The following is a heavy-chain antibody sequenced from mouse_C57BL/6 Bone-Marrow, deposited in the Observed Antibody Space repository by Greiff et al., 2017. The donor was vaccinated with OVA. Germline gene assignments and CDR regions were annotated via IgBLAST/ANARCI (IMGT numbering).Heavy chain of an antibody. CDR2: IDPSDSYT. CDR1: GYTFTSYW. J-gene: IGHJ3*01. CDR3: ARGAYYDYGGFAY. Sequence: VKLQQPGAELVKPGASVKLSCKASGYTFTSYWMQWVKQRPGQGLEWIGEIDPSDSYTNYNQKFKGKATLTVDTSSSTAYMQLSSLTSEDSAVYYCARGAYYDYGGFAYWGQGTLVTVSA. D-gene: IGHD2-4*01. V-gene: IGHV1-50*01.